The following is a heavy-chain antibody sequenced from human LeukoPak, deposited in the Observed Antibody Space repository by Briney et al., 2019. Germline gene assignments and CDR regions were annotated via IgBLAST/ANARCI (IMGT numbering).Heavy chain of an antibody. V-gene: IGHV3-23*01. CDR2: ISGSGGST. CDR3: AKLPIRSSWFQY. J-gene: IGHJ4*02. CDR1: GFTFSSYA. D-gene: IGHD6-13*01. Sequence: PGGSLRLSCAASGFTFSSYAMSWVRQAPGKGLEWVSAISGSGGSTYYADSVKGRFTISRDNSKNTLYLQMNSLRAEDTAAYYCAKLPIRSSWFQYWGQGTLVTVSS.